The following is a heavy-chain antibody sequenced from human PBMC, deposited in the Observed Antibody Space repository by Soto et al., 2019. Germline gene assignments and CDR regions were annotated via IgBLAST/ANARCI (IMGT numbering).Heavy chain of an antibody. Sequence: VASVKVSCKASGGTFSSYAISWVRQAPGQGLEWMGGIIPIFGTANYAQKFQGRVTITADKSTSTAYMELSSLRSEDTAVYYCARGLQAVAYYFDYWGQGTLVTVSS. D-gene: IGHD6-13*01. CDR2: IIPIFGTA. J-gene: IGHJ4*02. CDR3: ARGLQAVAYYFDY. CDR1: GGTFSSYA. V-gene: IGHV1-69*06.